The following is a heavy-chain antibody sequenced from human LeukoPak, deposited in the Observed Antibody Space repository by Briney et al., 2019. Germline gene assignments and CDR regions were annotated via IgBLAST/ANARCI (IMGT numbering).Heavy chain of an antibody. CDR2: IKKDGSEK. V-gene: IGHV3-7*01. CDR3: AREDDWNYEDY. Sequence: GGSLRLSCAASGFTFSNYWMGWVRQAPGKGLEWVANIKKDGSEKYYVNSVKGRFTISRDNAKKSLYLQMNSLRAEDTAIYYCAREDDWNYEDYWGQGTLVTVSS. J-gene: IGHJ4*02. CDR1: GFTFSNYW. D-gene: IGHD1-7*01.